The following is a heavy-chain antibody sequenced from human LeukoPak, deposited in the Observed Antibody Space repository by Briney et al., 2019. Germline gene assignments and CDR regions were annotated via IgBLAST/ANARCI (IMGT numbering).Heavy chain of an antibody. CDR1: GFTFSSYA. CDR2: ISGSGGST. V-gene: IGHV3-23*01. J-gene: IGHJ5*02. Sequence: GGSLRLSCAASGFTFSSYAMSWVRQAPGKGLEWVSAISGSGGSTYYADSVKGRFTISRDNSKNTLYLQMNSLRAEDTAVYYCANGSGSYPLHHWGQGTLVTVSS. D-gene: IGHD3-10*01. CDR3: ANGSGSYPLHH.